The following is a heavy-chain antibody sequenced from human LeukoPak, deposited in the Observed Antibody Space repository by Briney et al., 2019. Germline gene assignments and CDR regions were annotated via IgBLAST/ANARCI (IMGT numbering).Heavy chain of an antibody. V-gene: IGHV3-30-3*01. CDR3: ASGDYYGSGSLGDPFDY. CDR2: ISYDGSNK. J-gene: IGHJ4*02. D-gene: IGHD3-10*01. CDR1: GFTFSSYW. Sequence: GGSLRLSCAASGFTFSSYWMSWVRQAPGKGLEWVAVISYDGSNKYYADSVRGRFTISRDNSKNTLYLQMNSLRAEDTAVYYCASGDYYGSGSLGDPFDYWGQGTLVTVSS.